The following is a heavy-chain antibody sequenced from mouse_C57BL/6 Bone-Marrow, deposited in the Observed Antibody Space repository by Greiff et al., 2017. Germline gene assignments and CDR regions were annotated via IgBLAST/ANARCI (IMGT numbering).Heavy chain of an antibody. Sequence: EVKLMESEGGLVQPGSSMKLSCTASGFTFSDYYMAWVRQVPEKGLEWVANINYDGSSTYYLDSLKSRFIISRDNAKNILYLQMSSLKSEDTATYYCAREGYYYGSSYDYAMDYWGQGTSVTVSS. CDR3: AREGYYYGSSYDYAMDY. CDR1: GFTFSDYY. J-gene: IGHJ4*01. CDR2: INYDGSST. V-gene: IGHV5-16*01. D-gene: IGHD1-1*01.